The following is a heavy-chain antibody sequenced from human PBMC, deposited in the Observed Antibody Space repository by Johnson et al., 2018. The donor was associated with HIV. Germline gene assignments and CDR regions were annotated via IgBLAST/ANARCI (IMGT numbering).Heavy chain of an antibody. J-gene: IGHJ3*02. V-gene: IGHV3-30*02. Sequence: QVQLVESGGGVVQPGGSLRLSCAASGFTFSSYAMHWVRQAPGKGLEWVAFIRYDGSNKYYADSVKGRFTISRDNSKNTLYLQMNSLRAEDTAVYYCARGRRIQLWLLADAFDIWGQGTMVTVSS. CDR2: IRYDGSNK. D-gene: IGHD5-18*01. CDR1: GFTFSSYA. CDR3: ARGRRIQLWLLADAFDI.